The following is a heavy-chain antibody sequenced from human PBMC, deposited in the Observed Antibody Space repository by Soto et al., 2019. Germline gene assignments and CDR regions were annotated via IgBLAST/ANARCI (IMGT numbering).Heavy chain of an antibody. D-gene: IGHD6-6*01. CDR1: GGSISSGGYY. CDR3: ARDQAYSSSSRGFYYYGMDV. CDR2: IYYSGST. V-gene: IGHV4-31*03. J-gene: IGHJ6*02. Sequence: PSETLSLTCTVSGGSISSGGYYWSWIRQHPGKGLEWIGYIYYSGSTYYNPSLKSRVTISVDTSKNQFSLKLSSVTAADTAVYYCARDQAYSSSSRGFYYYGMDVWGQGTTVTVSS.